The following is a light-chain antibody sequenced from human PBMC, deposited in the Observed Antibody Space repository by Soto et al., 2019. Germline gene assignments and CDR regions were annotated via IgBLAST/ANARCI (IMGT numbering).Light chain of an antibody. CDR1: QNINSN. V-gene: IGKV3-15*01. J-gene: IGKJ2*01. Sequence: EIVMTQSPATLSVSPGERATLSCRASQNINSNLAWYQQKPGQAPRLLLYDASTRATGIPARVSGSGSGTEFTLTISSLPSEDLEVYYCQQYNLWPDTFGQGTKLEI. CDR3: QQYNLWPDT. CDR2: DAS.